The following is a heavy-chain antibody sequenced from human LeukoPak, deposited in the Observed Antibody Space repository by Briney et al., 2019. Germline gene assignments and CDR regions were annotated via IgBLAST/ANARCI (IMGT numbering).Heavy chain of an antibody. CDR3: ARGLTRLTYYDFWSGYWNMDV. CDR1: GYTFTSYY. Sequence: ASVKVSCKASGYTFTSYYMHWVRQATGQGLEWMGWMNPNSGNTGYAQKFQGRVTITRNTSISTAYMELSSLRSEDTAVYYCARGLTRLTYYDFWSGYWNMDVWGKGTTVTVSS. J-gene: IGHJ6*04. CDR2: MNPNSGNT. V-gene: IGHV1-8*03. D-gene: IGHD3-3*01.